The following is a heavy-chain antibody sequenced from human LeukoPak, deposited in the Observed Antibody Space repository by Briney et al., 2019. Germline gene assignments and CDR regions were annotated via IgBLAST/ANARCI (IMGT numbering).Heavy chain of an antibody. Sequence: GGSLRLSCAASGFTFSSYGMHWVRQAPGKGLEWVAFIRYDGSNKYYADSVKGRFTISRDNSKNTLYLQMNSLRAEDTAVYYCAKDRIGYEYYFDYWGQGTLVTVSS. D-gene: IGHD5-18*01. CDR2: IRYDGSNK. J-gene: IGHJ4*02. V-gene: IGHV3-30*02. CDR1: GFTFSSYG. CDR3: AKDRIGYEYYFDY.